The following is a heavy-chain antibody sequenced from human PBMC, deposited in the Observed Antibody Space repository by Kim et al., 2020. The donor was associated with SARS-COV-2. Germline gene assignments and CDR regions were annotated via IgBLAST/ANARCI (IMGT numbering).Heavy chain of an antibody. J-gene: IGHJ6*02. D-gene: IGHD5-12*01. CDR3: ARDVGVANYYFYGMDV. CDR1: GGSISRGGYY. V-gene: IGHV4-31*03. CDR2: IFYSGNT. Sequence: SETLSLTCTVSGGSISRGGYYWSWIRQHPGKGLEWIGNIFYSGNTYYNPSLKSRLTISVDTSKNQFSLKLSSVTAADTALYYCARDVGVANYYFYGMDVWGQGTTVTVSS.